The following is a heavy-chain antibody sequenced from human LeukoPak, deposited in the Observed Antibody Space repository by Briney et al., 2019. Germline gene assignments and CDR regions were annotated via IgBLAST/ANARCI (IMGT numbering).Heavy chain of an antibody. V-gene: IGHV4-59*12. Sequence: SETLSLTCTVSGGSISSYYWSWIRQPPGKGLEWIGYIYYSGSTNYNPSLKSRVTISVDTSKNQFSLKLSPVTAADTAVYYCARGGRGNWFDPWGQGTLVTVSS. J-gene: IGHJ5*02. CDR3: ARGGRGNWFDP. CDR1: GGSISSYY. D-gene: IGHD1-26*01. CDR2: IYYSGST.